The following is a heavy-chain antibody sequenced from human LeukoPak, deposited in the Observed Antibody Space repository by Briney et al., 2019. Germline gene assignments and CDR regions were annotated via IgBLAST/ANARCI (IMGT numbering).Heavy chain of an antibody. CDR2: ISSSGSTI. V-gene: IGHV3-48*03. J-gene: IGHJ3*02. Sequence: SGGSLRLSCAASGFTFDDYGMSWVRQAPGKGLEWVSYISSSGSTIYYADSVKGRFTISRDNAKNSLYLQMNSLRAEDTAVYYCARGVSRRSLGAFDIWGQGTMVTVSS. CDR1: GFTFDDYG. CDR3: ARGVSRRSLGAFDI. D-gene: IGHD3-10*01.